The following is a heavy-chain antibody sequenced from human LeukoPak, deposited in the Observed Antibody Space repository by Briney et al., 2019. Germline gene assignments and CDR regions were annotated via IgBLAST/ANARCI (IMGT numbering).Heavy chain of an antibody. Sequence: ASVKVSCKASGYTFTAYYIQWVRQAPGQGLEWMGRINPNSGVTNYAPKLQGRVTMTRDTSISTAFLELSGLRSDDTAIYYCARTEANDRADGNFDLWGRGTVVVVSS. J-gene: IGHJ2*01. V-gene: IGHV1-2*06. CDR1: GYTFTAYY. CDR2: INPNSGVT. D-gene: IGHD1-1*01. CDR3: ARTEANDRADGNFDL.